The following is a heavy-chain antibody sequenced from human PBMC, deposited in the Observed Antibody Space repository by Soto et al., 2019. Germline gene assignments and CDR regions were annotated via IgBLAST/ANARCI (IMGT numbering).Heavy chain of an antibody. Sequence: PEPLSLTCAVYGATFSGSYWTWILQPPRKGLECIGEINPSGITNYNPSLKSGVTRSVDTSKNHFSLKLRSLTAANTAVYYCARGTLGRRLAVPAAIVYYYYGMHVWGQGTTVT. D-gene: IGHD2-2*01. CDR3: ARGTLGRRLAVPAAIVYYYYGMHV. J-gene: IGHJ6*01. CDR2: INPSGIT. V-gene: IGHV4-34*01. CDR1: GATFSGSY.